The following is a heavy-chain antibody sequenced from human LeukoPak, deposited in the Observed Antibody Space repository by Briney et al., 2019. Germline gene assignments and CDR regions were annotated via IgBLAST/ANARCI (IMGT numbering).Heavy chain of an antibody. Sequence: GGSLRLSCAASGFTFSSYGMHWVRQAPGKGLEWVAVISYDGSNKYYADSVKGRFTISRDNSKNTLYLQMNSLRAEDTAVYYCAKGELYYYDSSGYFGGQFDYWGQGTVVTVSS. CDR3: AKGELYYYDSSGYFGGQFDY. J-gene: IGHJ4*02. CDR2: ISYDGSNK. CDR1: GFTFSSYG. D-gene: IGHD3-22*01. V-gene: IGHV3-30*18.